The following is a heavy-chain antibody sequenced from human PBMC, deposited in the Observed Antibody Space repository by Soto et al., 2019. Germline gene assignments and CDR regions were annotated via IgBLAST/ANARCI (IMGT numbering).Heavy chain of an antibody. D-gene: IGHD2-2*01. J-gene: IGHJ3*01. CDR2: IYWDDDK. CDR1: GFSLSADGVG. V-gene: IGHV2-5*02. Sequence: QITLKESGPTLVKPTQTLTLTCTFSGFSLSADGVGVGWIRQPPGKALEWLALIYWDDDKRYRPSLKSRLTITKXTXKXQVVLTMTNMDPVDTATYYCAHAYGGTSWPNDAFDVWGQGTVVTVSS. CDR3: AHAYGGTSWPNDAFDV.